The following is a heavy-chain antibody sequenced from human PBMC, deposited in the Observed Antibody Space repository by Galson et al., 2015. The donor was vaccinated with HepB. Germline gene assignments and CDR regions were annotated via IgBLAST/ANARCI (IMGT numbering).Heavy chain of an antibody. CDR1: GFTVSNTY. CDR3: ARGGHVTVIDY. V-gene: IGHV3-66*02. Sequence: SLRLSCAASGFTVSNTYLSWVRQAPGRGLEWVSVMYSGGSTYYADSVKGRSTISRDNSKNTLYLQMNSLRAEDTAVYYCARGGHVTVIDYWGQGTLVTVSS. CDR2: MYSGGST. J-gene: IGHJ4*02. D-gene: IGHD3-16*01.